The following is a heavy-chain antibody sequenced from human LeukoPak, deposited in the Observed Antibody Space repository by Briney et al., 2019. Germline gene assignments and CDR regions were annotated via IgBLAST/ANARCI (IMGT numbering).Heavy chain of an antibody. D-gene: IGHD1-1*01. Sequence: PSETLSLTCTVSGGSISSYYWSWIRQPAATGLEWIGRIYTSGSTNYNPSLKSRVTMSVDTSKNQFSLKLSSVTAADTAVYYCARRTRDGYYYYYMDVWGKGTTVTIS. CDR1: GGSISSYY. V-gene: IGHV4-4*07. J-gene: IGHJ6*03. CDR3: ARRTRDGYYYYYMDV. CDR2: IYTSGST.